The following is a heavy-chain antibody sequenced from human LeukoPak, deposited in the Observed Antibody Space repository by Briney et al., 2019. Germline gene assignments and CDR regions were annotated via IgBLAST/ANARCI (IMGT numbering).Heavy chain of an antibody. Sequence: GASVKVSCKASGYTFTSYYMHWVRQAPGQGREWMGIINPSGGSTSYAQKFQGRVTMTRDTSTSTVYMELSSLRSEDTAVYYCVRAGFDVGYFQHWGQGTLVTVSS. CDR2: INPSGGST. CDR1: GYTFTSYY. CDR3: VRAGFDVGYFQH. V-gene: IGHV1-46*01. J-gene: IGHJ1*01.